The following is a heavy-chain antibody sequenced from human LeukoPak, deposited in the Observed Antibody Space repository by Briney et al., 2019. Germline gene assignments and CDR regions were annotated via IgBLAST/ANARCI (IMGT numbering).Heavy chain of an antibody. CDR1: GFTFSSYW. J-gene: IGHJ4*02. CDR3: ARGDFWSGYYYYFDY. Sequence: GGSLRLSCAASGFTFSSYWMHWVRQAPGKGLVWVSRINTDGSSTSYADSVKGRFTISRDNAKNTLYLQMNSLRAEDTAVYYCARGDFWSGYYYYFDYWGQGTLVTVSS. V-gene: IGHV3-74*01. D-gene: IGHD3-3*01. CDR2: INTDGSST.